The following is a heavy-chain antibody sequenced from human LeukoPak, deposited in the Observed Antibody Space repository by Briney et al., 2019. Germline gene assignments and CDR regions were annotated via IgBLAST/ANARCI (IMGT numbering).Heavy chain of an antibody. D-gene: IGHD2/OR15-2a*01. V-gene: IGHV1-2*06. CDR1: GYTFNDHH. CDR3: ARGRLYNWFDP. J-gene: IGHJ5*02. Sequence: GASVKVSCTASGYTFNDHHIHWVRQAPGQGLEWIGRILPKSGDTDYAQKFHGRATITRDTSITTGYMELTSLISDDTAVYYCARGRLYNWFDPWGQGTLVTVSS. CDR2: ILPKSGDT.